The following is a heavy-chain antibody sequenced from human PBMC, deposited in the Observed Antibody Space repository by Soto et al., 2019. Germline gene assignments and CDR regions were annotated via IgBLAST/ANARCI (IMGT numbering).Heavy chain of an antibody. D-gene: IGHD2-2*01. Sequence: GGSLRLSCATSGFTVSNYAMSWVRQAPGKGLEWVSGISGSGGSSYYADSVKGRFTISRDNSKNTLNLQMDSLRAEDTAVYYCAKKSTDSSGYPDYWGQGTVVTVSS. CDR3: AKKSTDSSGYPDY. J-gene: IGHJ4*02. V-gene: IGHV3-23*01. CDR2: ISGSGGSS. CDR1: GFTVSNYA.